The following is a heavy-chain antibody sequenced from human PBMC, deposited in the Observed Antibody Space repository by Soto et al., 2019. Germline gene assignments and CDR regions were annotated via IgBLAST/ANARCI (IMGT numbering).Heavy chain of an antibody. CDR3: AREGGNIVTHFDY. V-gene: IGHV4-30-4*01. J-gene: IGHJ4*02. D-gene: IGHD5-12*01. CDR2: IYYSGST. CDR1: GGSISSGDYY. Sequence: KTSETLSLTCTVSGGSISSGDYYWSWIRQPPGKGLEWIGYIYYSGSTYYNPSLKSRVTISVDTSKNQFSLKLSSVTAADTAVYYCAREGGNIVTHFDYWGQGTLVTVSS.